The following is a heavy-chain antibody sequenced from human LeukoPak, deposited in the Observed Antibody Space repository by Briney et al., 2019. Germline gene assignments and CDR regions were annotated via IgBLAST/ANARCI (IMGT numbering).Heavy chain of an antibody. CDR1: GGTFTIYA. J-gene: IGHJ4*02. D-gene: IGHD1-26*01. CDR3: AREVGAPTPLDY. CDR2: IMPILCIA. V-gene: IGHV1-69*04. Sequence: SVTVSCTGSGGTFTIYAISWMRQPPGQGLERMGRIMPILCIANYAQKIQGRVTITADKSTTTAYMERSSLRSEDTAVYDCAREVGAPTPLDYWGQGTLVTVSS.